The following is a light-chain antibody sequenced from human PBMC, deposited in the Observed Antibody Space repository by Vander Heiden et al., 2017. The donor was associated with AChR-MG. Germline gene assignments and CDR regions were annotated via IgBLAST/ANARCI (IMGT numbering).Light chain of an antibody. Sequence: SYVLTQPPSVSVASGKTARITCGGSNIGSRRVDWYQQKPGQAPGLVIYYDSGLPSGIPGRFSGSNSGNTATLTISRVEAGDEADYYCQVWDSSSDHQGVFGGGTKLTVL. CDR1: NIGSRR. CDR2: YDS. CDR3: QVWDSSSDHQGV. V-gene: IGLV3-21*04. J-gene: IGLJ2*01.